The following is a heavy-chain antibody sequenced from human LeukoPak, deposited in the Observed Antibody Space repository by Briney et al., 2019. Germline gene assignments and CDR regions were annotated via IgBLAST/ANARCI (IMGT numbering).Heavy chain of an antibody. D-gene: IGHD3-22*01. J-gene: IGHJ6*02. Sequence: ASVKVSWKASGYTFASYYMHWVRQAPGQGLEWMGIINPSGGSTSYAQKFQGRVTMTRDTSTSTVYMELSSLRSEDTAVYYCARDLGSSGYYYESTSPRGMDVWGQGTTVTVSS. CDR1: GYTFASYY. V-gene: IGHV1-46*01. CDR3: ARDLGSSGYYYESTSPRGMDV. CDR2: INPSGGST.